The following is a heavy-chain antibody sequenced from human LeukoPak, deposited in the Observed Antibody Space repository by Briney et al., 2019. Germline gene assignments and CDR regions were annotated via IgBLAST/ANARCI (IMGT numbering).Heavy chain of an antibody. CDR2: ISGSGGST. V-gene: IGHV3-23*01. Sequence: GGSLRLSCAASGFTFSDYYMSWVRQAPGKGLEWVSAISGSGGSTYYADSVKGRFTISRDNSKNTLYLQMNSLRAEDTAVYYCAKDRGDYFDYWGQGTLVTVSS. CDR1: GFTFSDYY. J-gene: IGHJ4*02. D-gene: IGHD4-17*01. CDR3: AKDRGDYFDY.